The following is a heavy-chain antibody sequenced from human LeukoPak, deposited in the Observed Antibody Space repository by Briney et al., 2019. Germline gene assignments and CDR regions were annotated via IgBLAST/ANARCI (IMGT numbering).Heavy chain of an antibody. V-gene: IGHV3-74*01. Sequence: GGSLRLSCAASGFTFSSYWMHWVRQAPGKGLVWVSRINSDGSSTSYADSVKGRFTISRDNAKNTLYLQMNSLRAEDTAVYYCASQAYYYGMNVWGQGTTVTVSS. J-gene: IGHJ6*02. CDR1: GFTFSSYW. CDR3: ASQAYYYGMNV. CDR2: INSDGSST.